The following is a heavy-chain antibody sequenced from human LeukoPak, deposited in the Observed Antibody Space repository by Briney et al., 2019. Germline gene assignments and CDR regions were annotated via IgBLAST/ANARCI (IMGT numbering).Heavy chain of an antibody. Sequence: GGSLRLSCAASGFTFSGYAMTWVRQAPGEGLEWVSTISGSGGSTYYADSVKGRFALSRDNSKNTEYLQMNSLRAGDTAIYYCGGGYESSYYHYGMDVWGQGSTVTVSS. CDR2: ISGSGGST. J-gene: IGHJ6*02. CDR3: GGGYESSYYHYGMDV. D-gene: IGHD5-12*01. V-gene: IGHV3-23*01. CDR1: GFTFSGYA.